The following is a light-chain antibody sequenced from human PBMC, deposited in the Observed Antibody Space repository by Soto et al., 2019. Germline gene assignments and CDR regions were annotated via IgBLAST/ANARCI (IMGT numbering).Light chain of an antibody. J-gene: IGKJ5*01. CDR2: AAS. CDR1: QGISTY. V-gene: IGKV1-9*01. CDR3: QQLFDSPIT. Sequence: DIHLTQSPSFLSASVGNSVTMICRASQGISTYLAWYQQKPGKAPKLLIYAASTLESGVPSRFSATVSGTEFTLTITSLQTEDFATYYCQQLFDSPITFGQGTRLEIK.